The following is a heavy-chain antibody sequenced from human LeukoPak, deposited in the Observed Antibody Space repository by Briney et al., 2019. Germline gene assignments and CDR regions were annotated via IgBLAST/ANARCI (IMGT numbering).Heavy chain of an antibody. J-gene: IGHJ5*02. CDR1: GGTFSSYA. CDR2: ISAYNGNT. Sequence: GASVKVSCKASGGTFSSYAISWVRQAPGQGLEWMGWISAYNGNTNYAQKLQGRVTMTTDTSTSTAYMELRSLRSDDTAVYYCARSYSSGSTSRWDPTGTWFDPWGQGTLVTVSS. D-gene: IGHD2-2*01. CDR3: ARSYSSGSTSRWDPTGTWFDP. V-gene: IGHV1-18*01.